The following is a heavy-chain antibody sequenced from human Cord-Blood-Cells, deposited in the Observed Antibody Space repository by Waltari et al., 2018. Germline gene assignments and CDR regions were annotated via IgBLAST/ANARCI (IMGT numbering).Heavy chain of an antibody. CDR2: INPNSGGT. CDR3: ARGLGYCSSTSCYDAFDI. V-gene: IGHV1-2*02. D-gene: IGHD2-2*01. CDR1: GYTFTGYY. J-gene: IGHJ3*02. Sequence: QVQLVQSGAEVKKPGAPVKFSCKASGYTFTGYYMPWVAQGPGQGLEWMGWINPNSGGTNYAQKFQGRVTMTRDTSISTAYMELSRLRSDDTAVYYCARGLGYCSSTSCYDAFDIWGQGTMVTVSS.